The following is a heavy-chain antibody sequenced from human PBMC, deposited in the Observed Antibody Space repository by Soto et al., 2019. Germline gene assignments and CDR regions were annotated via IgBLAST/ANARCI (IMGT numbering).Heavy chain of an antibody. Sequence: GASVKVSCKASGYTFTSYYMHWVRQAPGQGLEWMGWINPNSGGTNYAQKFQGRVTMTRDTSISTAYMELSRLRSDDTAVYYCARAYSSWRPPGAHFDYWGQGTLVTVSS. CDR1: GYTFTSYY. D-gene: IGHD6-6*01. V-gene: IGHV1-2*02. CDR3: ARAYSSWRPPGAHFDY. CDR2: INPNSGGT. J-gene: IGHJ4*02.